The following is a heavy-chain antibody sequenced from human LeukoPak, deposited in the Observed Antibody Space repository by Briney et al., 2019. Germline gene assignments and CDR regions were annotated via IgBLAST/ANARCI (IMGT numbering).Heavy chain of an antibody. Sequence: GASVKVSCKASGYSFTTYGITWVRQAPGQGFELMGWISAYNGNTNSAQNLQGRVTMTTDTSTSTAYMELSSLTSEDTAVYYCARSDHNSWNAFDIWGQGTMVTVSS. J-gene: IGHJ3*02. CDR3: ARSDHNSWNAFDI. CDR2: ISAYNGNT. CDR1: GYSFTTYG. V-gene: IGHV1-18*01. D-gene: IGHD1-26*01.